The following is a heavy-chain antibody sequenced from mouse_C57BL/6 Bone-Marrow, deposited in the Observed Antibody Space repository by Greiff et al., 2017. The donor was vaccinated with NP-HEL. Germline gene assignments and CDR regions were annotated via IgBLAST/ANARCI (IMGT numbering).Heavy chain of an antibody. V-gene: IGHV7-3*01. CDR2: IRNKANGYTT. CDR1: GFTFTDYY. CDR3: ARYYDYDGGAWFAY. D-gene: IGHD2-4*01. Sequence: DVKLQESGGGLVQPGGSLSLSCAASGFTFTDYYMSWVRQPPGKALEWLGFIRNKANGYTTEYSASVKGRFTISRDNSQSILYLQMNALRAEDSATYYCARYYDYDGGAWFAYWGQGTLVTVSA. J-gene: IGHJ3*01.